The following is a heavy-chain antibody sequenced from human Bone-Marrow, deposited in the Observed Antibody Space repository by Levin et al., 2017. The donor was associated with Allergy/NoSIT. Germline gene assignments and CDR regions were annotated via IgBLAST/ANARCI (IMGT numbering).Heavy chain of an antibody. CDR1: GFTFSRYA. Sequence: SCAASGFTFSRYAMHWVRQAPGKGLEWVAIISYDGSNKYYADSVKGRFIISRDNSKNTLYLQMNSLRAEDTAVYYCMRGRYNSDNTDSYYFDYWGQGILVTVS. J-gene: IGHJ4*02. CDR2: ISYDGSNK. V-gene: IGHV3-30*04. D-gene: IGHD3-22*01. CDR3: MRGRYNSDNTDSYYFDY.